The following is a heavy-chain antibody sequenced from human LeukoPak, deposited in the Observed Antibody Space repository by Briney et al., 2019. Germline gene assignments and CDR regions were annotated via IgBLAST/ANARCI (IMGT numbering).Heavy chain of an antibody. J-gene: IGHJ4*02. CDR3: ARDRISSSWPHLDY. CDR1: GGTFSSYA. CDR2: IIPIFGTA. V-gene: IGHV1-69*05. D-gene: IGHD6-13*01. Sequence: SVKVSCKASGGTFSSYAISWVRQAPGQALEWMGRIIPIFGTANYAQKFQGRDTITTDESTSTAYMELSRLRSEDTAVYYCARDRISSSWPHLDYWGQGTLVTVSS.